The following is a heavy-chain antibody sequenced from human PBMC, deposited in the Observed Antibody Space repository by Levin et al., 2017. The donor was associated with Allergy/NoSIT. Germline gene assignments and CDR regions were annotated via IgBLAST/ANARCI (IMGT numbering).Heavy chain of an antibody. CDR1: GFTFSSYA. J-gene: IGHJ4*02. Sequence: PGGSLRLSCAASGFTFSSYAMSWVRQAPGKGLEWVSAISGSGGSTYYADSVKGRFTISRDNSKNTLYLQMNSLRAEDTAVYYCAKSDIVLVVYAHFDYWGQGTLVTVSS. CDR2: ISGSGGST. V-gene: IGHV3-23*01. CDR3: AKSDIVLVVYAHFDY. D-gene: IGHD2-8*02.